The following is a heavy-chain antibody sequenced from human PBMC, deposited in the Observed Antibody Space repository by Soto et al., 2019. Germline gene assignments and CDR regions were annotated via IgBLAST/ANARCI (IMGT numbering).Heavy chain of an antibody. V-gene: IGHV1-18*01. CDR2: ISPLKGNT. J-gene: IGHJ4*02. CDR1: GYTFTNYV. D-gene: IGHD6-25*01. CDR3: ARSGEHPFDH. Sequence: QVQLIQSAGEVKKPGASVKVSCKASGYTFTNYVIHWIRQAPGQGLEWMAWISPLKGNTNYAQKVQGRVTVTTGTSTTTVDMHLSGLSSADTGLYVCARSGEHPFDHWGQGSLVTV.